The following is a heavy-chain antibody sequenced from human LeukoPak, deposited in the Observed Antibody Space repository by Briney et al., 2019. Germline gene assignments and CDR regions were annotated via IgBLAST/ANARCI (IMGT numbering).Heavy chain of an antibody. V-gene: IGHV4-34*01. J-gene: IGHJ2*01. CDR1: GGSFSGYY. Sequence: SETLSLTCAVYGGSFSGYYWSWIRQPPGKGLEWSGEINHSGSTNYNPSLKSRVTISVDTSKNQFSLKLSSVTAADTAVYYCARTGTNWYFDLWGRGTLVTVSS. D-gene: IGHD2-2*01. CDR3: ARTGTNWYFDL. CDR2: INHSGST.